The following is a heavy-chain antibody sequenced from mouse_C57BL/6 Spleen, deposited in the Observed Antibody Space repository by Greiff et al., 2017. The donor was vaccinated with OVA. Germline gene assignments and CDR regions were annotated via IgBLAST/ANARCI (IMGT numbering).Heavy chain of an antibody. Sequence: QVQLQQSGPELVKPGASVKISCKASGYAFSSSWMNWVKQRPGKGLEWIGRIYPGDGDTNYNGKFKGKATLTADKSSSTAYMQLSSLTSEDSAVYFCARGGVSYAMDYWGQGTSVTVSS. CDR2: IYPGDGDT. CDR1: GYAFSSSW. V-gene: IGHV1-82*01. CDR3: ARGGVSYAMDY. D-gene: IGHD6-2*01. J-gene: IGHJ4*01.